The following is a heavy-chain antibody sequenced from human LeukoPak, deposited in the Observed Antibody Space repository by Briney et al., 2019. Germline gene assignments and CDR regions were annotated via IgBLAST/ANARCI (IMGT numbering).Heavy chain of an antibody. D-gene: IGHD1-1*01. CDR3: VKDNEAGGSPFDR. V-gene: IGHV3-74*01. J-gene: IGHJ4*02. CDR1: GFTLSSYW. CDR2: INPDGSRT. Sequence: PGGSLRLSCAASGFTLSSYWIHWGRQAPGEGLVWVSRINPDGSRTDYADSVKGRFTISRDNSKNTLYLQMSSLRAVDTAVYYCVKDNEAGGSPFDRWGQGTLVTVSS.